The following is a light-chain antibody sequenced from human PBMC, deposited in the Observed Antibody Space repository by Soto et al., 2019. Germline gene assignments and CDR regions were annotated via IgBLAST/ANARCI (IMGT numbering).Light chain of an antibody. Sequence: DIPMTQSASALSASVRDRVTITCRASQSVNRWLAWYQQKPGKAPKLLIYDVSSLESGVPSRFSGSGSGTECTLTITSLEPEDVAVYYCQQYGTSPRTFGQGTRLEI. CDR1: QSVNRW. CDR2: DVS. J-gene: IGKJ5*01. V-gene: IGKV1-5*01. CDR3: QQYGTSPRT.